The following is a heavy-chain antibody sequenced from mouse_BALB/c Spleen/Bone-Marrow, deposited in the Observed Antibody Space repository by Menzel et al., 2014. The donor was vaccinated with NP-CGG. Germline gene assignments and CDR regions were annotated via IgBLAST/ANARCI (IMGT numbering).Heavy chain of an antibody. J-gene: IGHJ1*01. CDR3: AREGTGTGWYFDV. D-gene: IGHD4-1*01. V-gene: IGHV1-83*01. Sequence: VQLQQSGPELVKPGTSVKMSCKASGYTFTDFVISWVKQKTGQGLEWIGEIYPGNDGFYYNERFKGKATLTADKSSNTAYMQLSSLTSEDSAVYFCAREGTGTGWYFDVWGAGTTVTVSS. CDR2: IYPGNDGF. CDR1: GYTFTDFV.